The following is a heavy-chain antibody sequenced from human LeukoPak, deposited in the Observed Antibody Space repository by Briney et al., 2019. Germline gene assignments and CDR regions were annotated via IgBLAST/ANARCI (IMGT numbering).Heavy chain of an antibody. V-gene: IGHV3-30*04. CDR3: ARDQRIAAAGTSFDY. D-gene: IGHD6-13*01. J-gene: IGHJ4*02. CDR1: GFTFSSYA. Sequence: GGSLRLSCAASGFTFSSYAMHWVRQAPGKGLEWVAVISYDGSNKYYADSVKGRFTISRDNSKNTLYLQMNSLRAEDTAVYYCARDQRIAAAGTSFDYWGQGTLVTVSS. CDR2: ISYDGSNK.